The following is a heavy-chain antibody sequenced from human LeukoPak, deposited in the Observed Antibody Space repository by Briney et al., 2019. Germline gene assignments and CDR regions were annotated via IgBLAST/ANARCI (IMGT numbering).Heavy chain of an antibody. CDR3: ARDGHYDILTGYYSRQTFDY. J-gene: IGHJ4*02. CDR1: GYTFTSYA. D-gene: IGHD3-9*01. CDR2: INTNTGNP. V-gene: IGHV7-4-1*02. Sequence: GASVKVSCKASGYTFTSYAMNWVRQAPGQGLEWMGWINTNTGNPTYAQGFTGRFVFSLDTSVSTAYLQISSLKAEDTAVYYCARDGHYDILTGYYSRQTFDYWGQGTLVTVSS.